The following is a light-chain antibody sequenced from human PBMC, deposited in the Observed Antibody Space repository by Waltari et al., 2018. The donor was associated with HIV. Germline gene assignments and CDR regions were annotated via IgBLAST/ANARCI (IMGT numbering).Light chain of an antibody. CDR2: RND. V-gene: IGLV1-47*01. CDR3: STWDNSLSHWV. CDR1: ISNLGGNF. J-gene: IGLJ3*02. Sequence: PGQNISISCSGDISNLGGNFVYWYQQRPGTAPRLLIYRNDQRPSGVPDRFSGSKSATSAALAISGLRSEDEADYHCSTWDNSLSHWVFGGGTKVTVL.